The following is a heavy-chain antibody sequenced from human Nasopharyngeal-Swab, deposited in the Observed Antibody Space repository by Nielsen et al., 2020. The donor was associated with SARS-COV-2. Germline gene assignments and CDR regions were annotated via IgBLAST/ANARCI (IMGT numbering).Heavy chain of an antibody. CDR2: IYYSGST. CDR3: ARARGGSGFNYYYYYGMDV. Sequence: SETLSLTCTVSGGSISSSSYYWGWIRQPPGKGREWIGSIYYSGSTYYNPSLKSPVTISVDTSKNQFSLKLSSVTAADTAVYYCARARGGSGFNYYYYYGMDVWGQGTTVTVSS. J-gene: IGHJ6*02. CDR1: GGSISSSSYY. V-gene: IGHV4-39*01. D-gene: IGHD3-10*01.